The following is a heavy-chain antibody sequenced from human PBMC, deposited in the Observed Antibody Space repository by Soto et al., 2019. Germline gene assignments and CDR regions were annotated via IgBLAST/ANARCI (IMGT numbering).Heavy chain of an antibody. D-gene: IGHD2-21*01. CDR2: IAYDGSNK. CDR3: AKDIVTYTYCACDY. Sequence: QVQLVESGGAVVQPGKSLRLSCAASGFTFSSYGMYWVRQAPGKGLEWVAAIAYDGSNKYHGDSVKGRFTISRDNSKNTLYLQMNSLRVEDTAVYYCAKDIVTYTYCACDYWGQGALVTVSS. CDR1: GFTFSSYG. V-gene: IGHV3-30*18. J-gene: IGHJ4*02.